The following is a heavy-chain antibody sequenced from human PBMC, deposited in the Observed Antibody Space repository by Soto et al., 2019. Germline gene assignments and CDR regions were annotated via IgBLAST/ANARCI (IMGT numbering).Heavy chain of an antibody. CDR1: GGSINSDY. D-gene: IGHD3-10*01. CDR2: IYYSGST. V-gene: IGHV4-59*01. J-gene: IGHJ6*02. CDR3: ARWLARGYYYGMDV. Sequence: QVQLQESGPGLVKPSETLSLTCTVSGGSINSDYWSWIRQPPGKGLEWIGYIYYSGSTSYNPSLKIRVTISVDTSKNQFSLKLSSVTAADTAVYYCARWLARGYYYGMDVWGQGTTVTVSS.